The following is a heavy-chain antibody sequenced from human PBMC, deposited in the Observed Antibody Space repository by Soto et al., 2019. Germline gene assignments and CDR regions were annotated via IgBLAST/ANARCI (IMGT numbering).Heavy chain of an antibody. CDR1: GGSFSGYY. CDR2: INHSGST. D-gene: IGHD3-16*02. V-gene: IGHV4-34*01. J-gene: IGHJ6*02. Sequence: NPSETLSLTCAVYGGSFSGYYWSWIRQPPGKGLEWIGEINHSGSTNYNPSLKSRVTISVDTSKNQFSLKLSSVTAADTAVYYCARGSYDYVWGSYRFYYYGMDVWGQGTTVTVSS. CDR3: ARGSYDYVWGSYRFYYYGMDV.